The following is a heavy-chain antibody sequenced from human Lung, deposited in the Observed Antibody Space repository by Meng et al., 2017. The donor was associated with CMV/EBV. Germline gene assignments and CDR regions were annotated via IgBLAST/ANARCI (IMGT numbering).Heavy chain of an antibody. CDR1: GVSISSNIR. Sequence: VQVPESGPGLVKPSGTLSLTCGVSGVSISSNIRWTWVRQPPGKGLEWIGDIDDSGSTNYNPSLNSRISISLDKSKNHFSLKVNSVTAADTAVYYCARGKQDAWELLAYWGQGALVTVSS. D-gene: IGHD1-26*01. CDR3: ARGKQDAWELLAY. V-gene: IGHV4-4*02. CDR2: IDDSGST. J-gene: IGHJ4*02.